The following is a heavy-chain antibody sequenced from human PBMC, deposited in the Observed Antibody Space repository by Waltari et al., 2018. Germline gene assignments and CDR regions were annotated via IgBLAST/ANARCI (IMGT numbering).Heavy chain of an antibody. J-gene: IGHJ5*02. CDR2: IYYSGST. D-gene: IGHD3-10*01. CDR1: GGSISSGGYY. CDR3: ARANYGSGIGFDP. V-gene: IGHV4-31*01. Sequence: QVQLQESGPGLVKPSQTLSLTCTVSGGSISSGGYYWRWIRQHPGKGLEWIGYIYYSGSTYYNPSLKSLVTISVDTSKNQFSLKLSSVTAADTAVYYCARANYGSGIGFDPWGQGTLVTVSS.